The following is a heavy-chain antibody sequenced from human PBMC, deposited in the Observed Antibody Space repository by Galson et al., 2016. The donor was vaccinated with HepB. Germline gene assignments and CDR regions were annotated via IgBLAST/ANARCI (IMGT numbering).Heavy chain of an antibody. J-gene: IGHJ3*02. Sequence: SLRLSCAASGFTFTRHGMNWVRQAPGKGLEWISYISNTRSVIHYADSVKGRFSISRDNGKDSLYLQMNSLRAEDTAVYYCARSDAFDIWGQGTMVTVSS. CDR2: ISNTRSVI. CDR1: GFTFTRHG. CDR3: ARSDAFDI. V-gene: IGHV3-48*04.